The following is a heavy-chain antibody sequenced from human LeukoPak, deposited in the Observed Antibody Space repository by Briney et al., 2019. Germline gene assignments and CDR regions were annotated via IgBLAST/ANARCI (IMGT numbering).Heavy chain of an antibody. CDR2: IYHSGST. V-gene: IGHV4-30-2*01. D-gene: IGHD2/OR15-2a*01. Sequence: PSETLSLTCAVSGGSISSGGYSCSWIRQPPGKGLGWIGYIYHSGSTYYTPSLKSRVTISVHRSKNQFSLKLRSVPAADTAVYYCARESNSMAHFDYWGQGTLVTVSS. CDR1: GGSISSGGYS. J-gene: IGHJ4*02. CDR3: ARESNSMAHFDY.